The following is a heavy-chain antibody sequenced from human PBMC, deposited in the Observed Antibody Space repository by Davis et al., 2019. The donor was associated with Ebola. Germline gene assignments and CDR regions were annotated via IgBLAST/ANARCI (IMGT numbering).Heavy chain of an antibody. J-gene: IGHJ4*02. CDR3: AGLSDYVFDY. CDR1: GYTFTSYW. V-gene: IGHV5-51*01. Sequence: GESLKISCTASGYTFTSYWIGWVRQTPGKGLEWMGIIHPGDSDTGYSPSFQGQVTISADTSNSTAYLQWSSLKASDTAIYYCAGLSDYVFDYWGQGTLVIVSS. CDR2: IHPGDSDT. D-gene: IGHD4-17*01.